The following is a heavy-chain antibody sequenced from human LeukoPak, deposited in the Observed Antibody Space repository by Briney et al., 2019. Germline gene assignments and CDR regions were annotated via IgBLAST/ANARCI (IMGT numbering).Heavy chain of an antibody. CDR2: INPSGGST. J-gene: IGHJ4*02. CDR1: GYTFTSYY. CDR3: ARKSSGGGYFDY. V-gene: IGHV1-46*01. D-gene: IGHD6-19*01. Sequence: GASVKVSCKASGYTFTSYYMHWVRQAPGQGLEWMGIINPSGGSTSYAQKFQGRVTMTRDMSTSTVYMELSSLRSEDTAVYYCARKSSGGGYFDYWGQGTLVTVSS.